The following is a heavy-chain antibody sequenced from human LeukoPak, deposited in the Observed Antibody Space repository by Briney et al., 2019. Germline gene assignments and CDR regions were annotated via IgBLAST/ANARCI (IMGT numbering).Heavy chain of an antibody. J-gene: IGHJ4*02. Sequence: PGRSLRLSCAASGFTFDDYAMHWVRQAPGKGLERVSGISWNSGSIGYADSVKGRFTISRDNAKNSLYLQMNSLRAEDTALYYCAKELTYYDSSEGLDYCGQGTLVTVSS. D-gene: IGHD3-22*01. CDR3: AKELTYYDSSEGLDY. CDR2: ISWNSGSI. V-gene: IGHV3-9*01. CDR1: GFTFDDYA.